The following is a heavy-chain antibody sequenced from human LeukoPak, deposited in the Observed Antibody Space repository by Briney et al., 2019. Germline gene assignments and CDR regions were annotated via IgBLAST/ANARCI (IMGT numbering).Heavy chain of an antibody. CDR2: ISSSSSYI. J-gene: IGHJ4*02. CDR3: ARLTTTVTTPFDY. D-gene: IGHD4-17*01. CDR1: GFTFSIYN. V-gene: IGHV3-21*01. Sequence: GGSLRLSCAASGFTFSIYNMNSGRQAAGKGLEWVSSISSSSSYIYSADSLKGRFTTSRDNATNSLYLQMNSLRAEDTAVYYCARLTTTVTTPFDYWGQGTLVTVSS.